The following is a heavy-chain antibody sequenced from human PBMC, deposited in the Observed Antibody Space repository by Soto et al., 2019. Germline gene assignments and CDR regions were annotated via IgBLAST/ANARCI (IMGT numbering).Heavy chain of an antibody. CDR2: INHSGGT. Sequence: SETLSLTCAFYGGSFSGYYWSLIRQPPGKGLEWIGEINHSGGTNYNPSLKSRVTISVDTSKNQFSLKLSSVTAADTAVYYCARVHWFGELEPGLYGMDVWGQGTTVTVSS. CDR3: ARVHWFGELEPGLYGMDV. D-gene: IGHD3-10*01. J-gene: IGHJ6*02. V-gene: IGHV4-34*01. CDR1: GGSFSGYY.